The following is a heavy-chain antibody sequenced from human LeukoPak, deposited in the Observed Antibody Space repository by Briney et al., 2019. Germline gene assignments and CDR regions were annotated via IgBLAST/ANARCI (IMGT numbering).Heavy chain of an antibody. D-gene: IGHD3-16*01. CDR2: ITSDGSST. J-gene: IGHJ4*02. CDR1: GFTFRKYW. V-gene: IGHV3-74*03. Sequence: PGGSLRLSCTASGFTFRKYWMQWVRQAPGKGLVWVSHITSDGSSTTYADSVKGRFTTSRDNAKNTLYLQMNDLRAEDTAVCYCVRDNFGVDYWGQGTLVTVSS. CDR3: VRDNFGVDY.